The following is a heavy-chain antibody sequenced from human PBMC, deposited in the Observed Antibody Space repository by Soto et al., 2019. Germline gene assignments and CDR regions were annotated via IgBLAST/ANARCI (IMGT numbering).Heavy chain of an antibody. D-gene: IGHD3-10*01. J-gene: IGHJ6*02. CDR3: ARGSIYTTYGMDV. Sequence: PGESLKISCKGSGYSFTSYWIGWARQMPGKGLEWMGIIYPGDSDTRYSPSFQGQVTISADKSISTAYLQWSSLKASDTAMYYCARGSIYTTYGMDVWGQGTTVTVSS. CDR2: IYPGDSDT. CDR1: GYSFTSYW. V-gene: IGHV5-51*01.